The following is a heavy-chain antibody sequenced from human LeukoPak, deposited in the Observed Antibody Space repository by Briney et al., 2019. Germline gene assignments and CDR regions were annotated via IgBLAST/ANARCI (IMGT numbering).Heavy chain of an antibody. V-gene: IGHV3-23*01. Sequence: GGSLRLSCAASGFTFSDYGMSWVRQAPRKGHGRVSTITSTGATSYYADSVKGRFTISRDNSEGRLHLQMNSLRAEDTAIYCWAKQDGRGTYQYYFDYWGRGTLVTVSS. CDR1: GFTFSDYG. D-gene: IGHD1-26*01. CDR3: AKQDGRGTYQYYFDY. J-gene: IGHJ4*02. CDR2: ITSTGATS.